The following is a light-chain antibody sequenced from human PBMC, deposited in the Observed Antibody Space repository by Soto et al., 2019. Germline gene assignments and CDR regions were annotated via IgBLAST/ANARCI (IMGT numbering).Light chain of an antibody. CDR1: QSISSS. Sequence: DIQMTQSPSSLSASVGDRVTITCRASQSISSSLNWYQQKPGKAPKLLIYGASSLQSGVPSRFSGGGSGTYFTLTISSLQPEDFATYYCQQSYSTLRTFGQGTKVGIK. V-gene: IGKV1-39*01. CDR2: GAS. CDR3: QQSYSTLRT. J-gene: IGKJ1*01.